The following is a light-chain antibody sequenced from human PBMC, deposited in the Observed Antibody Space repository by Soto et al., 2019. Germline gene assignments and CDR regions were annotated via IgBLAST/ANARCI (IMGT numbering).Light chain of an antibody. CDR3: QQYASSVVYT. CDR2: GAS. J-gene: IGKJ2*01. CDR1: QSLTTRY. V-gene: IGKV3-20*01. Sequence: IVLTQSPGTLSLSPGETATLSCRASQSLTTRYLAWYQQKPGQAPRLLIYGASNRATGTPDRFSGSGSGSDFTLTISSLEPEDFAVYFCQQYASSVVYTFGQGTKLEIK.